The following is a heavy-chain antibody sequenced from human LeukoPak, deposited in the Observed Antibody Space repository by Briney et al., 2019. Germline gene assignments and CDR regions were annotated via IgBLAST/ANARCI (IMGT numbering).Heavy chain of an antibody. Sequence: GGSLRLSCAASGFSFSTYSMNWVRQAPGKGLEWVSSISSSSSHIYYADSVKGRFTISRDNAKNSLYLQMNSLRAEDTAVYYCANQGDSSSWFYYYMDVWGKGTTVTVSS. CDR2: ISSSSSHI. D-gene: IGHD6-13*01. J-gene: IGHJ6*03. CDR3: ANQGDSSSWFYYYMDV. CDR1: GFSFSTYS. V-gene: IGHV3-21*01.